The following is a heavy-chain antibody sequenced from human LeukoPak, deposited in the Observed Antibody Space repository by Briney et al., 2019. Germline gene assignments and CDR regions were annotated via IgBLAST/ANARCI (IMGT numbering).Heavy chain of an antibody. CDR2: IYSGGST. CDR1: GLTVSSNY. V-gene: IGHV3-53*01. J-gene: IGHJ6*03. Sequence: GGSLRLSCAASGLTVSSNYMSWVRQAPGKGLEWVSVIYSGGSTYYADSVKGRFTISRDNSKNTLYLQMNSLRAEDTAVYYCARHKGHNYYMDVWGKGTTVTVSS. D-gene: IGHD2-21*01. CDR3: ARHKGHNYYMDV.